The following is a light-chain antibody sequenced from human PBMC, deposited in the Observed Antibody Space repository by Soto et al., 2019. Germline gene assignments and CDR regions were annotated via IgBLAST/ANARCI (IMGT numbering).Light chain of an antibody. CDR2: GAS. CDR3: QQYASSPLT. Sequence: EIVLTQSPGTLSLSPGERATLSCRASQSVGRNYLAWYQQKPGQAPRLLIHGASSRATGIPDRFSGSGSGTDFILTISRLEPDDFAVYYCQQYASSPLTFGGGTKVEIK. CDR1: QSVGRNY. V-gene: IGKV3-20*01. J-gene: IGKJ4*01.